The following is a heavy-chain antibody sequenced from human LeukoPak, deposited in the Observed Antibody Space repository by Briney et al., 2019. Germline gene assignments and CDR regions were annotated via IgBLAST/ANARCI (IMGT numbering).Heavy chain of an antibody. CDR2: ISYDGSNK. V-gene: IGHV3-30*01. CDR1: GFTFSSYA. D-gene: IGHD3-22*01. J-gene: IGHJ4*02. CDR3: ARDTAMVRHYYDSSGYFDY. Sequence: GRSLRLSCAASGFTFSSYAMHWVRQAPGKGLEWVAVISYDGSNKYYADSVKGRFTISRDNSKNTLYLQMNSLRAEDTAVYYCARDTAMVRHYYDSSGYFDYWGQGTLVTVSS.